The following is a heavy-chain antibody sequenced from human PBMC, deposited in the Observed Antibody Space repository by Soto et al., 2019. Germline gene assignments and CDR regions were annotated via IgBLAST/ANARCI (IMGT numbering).Heavy chain of an antibody. CDR1: GYTFTNYG. Sequence: QVQLVQSGAEVKKPGASVQVSCKASGYTFTNYGISWVRQAPGQGIEWMGWISGYKGNTNYAQKFQGRVIMTIDTSTSTAYMELRSLRSDDTAFYYCAREGPEHYVSEPFDFWGQGTLVTVSS. D-gene: IGHD3-16*01. CDR3: AREGPEHYVSEPFDF. CDR2: ISGYKGNT. V-gene: IGHV1-18*01. J-gene: IGHJ4*02.